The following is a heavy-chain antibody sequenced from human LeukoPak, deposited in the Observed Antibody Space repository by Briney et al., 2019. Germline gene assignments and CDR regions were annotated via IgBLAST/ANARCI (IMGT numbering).Heavy chain of an antibody. CDR3: ARALGYCSSTSCYDSYFDY. D-gene: IGHD2-2*01. V-gene: IGHV3-21*01. CDR2: ISSSSSYI. J-gene: IGHJ4*02. CDR1: GFTFSSYS. Sequence: GGSLRLSCAASGFTFSSYSMNWVRQAPGKGLEWVSSISSSSSYIYYADSVKGRFTISRDNAKNSLYLQMNSLRAEDTAVYYCARALGYCSSTSCYDSYFDYWGQGTLVTVSS.